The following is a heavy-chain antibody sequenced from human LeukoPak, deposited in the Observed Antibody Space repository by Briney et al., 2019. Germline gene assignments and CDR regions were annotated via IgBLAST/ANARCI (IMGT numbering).Heavy chain of an antibody. D-gene: IGHD2-2*01. V-gene: IGHV3-30*02. CDR1: GFTFSSYG. J-gene: IGHJ4*02. CDR2: IRYDGSNK. Sequence: GGSLRLSCAASGFTFSSYGMHWVRQAPGKGLEWVAFIRYDGSNKYYADSVRGRFTISRDNSKNTLYLQMNSLRAEDTAVYYCAKGPRLGYCSSTSCYSFDYWGQGTLVTVSS. CDR3: AKGPRLGYCSSTSCYSFDY.